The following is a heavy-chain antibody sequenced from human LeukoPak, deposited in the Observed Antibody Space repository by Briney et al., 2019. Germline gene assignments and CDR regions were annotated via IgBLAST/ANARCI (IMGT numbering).Heavy chain of an antibody. Sequence: PGWSLRLSCAASGFTFSSYAMSWIRQAPGKGLEWVSAISGSGGSTYYADSVKGRFTISRDNSKNTLYLQMNSLRAEDTAVYYCAKVHHIVVVPAALDYWGQGTLVTVSS. CDR1: GFTFSSYA. CDR3: AKVHHIVVVPAALDY. J-gene: IGHJ4*02. V-gene: IGHV3-23*01. D-gene: IGHD2-2*01. CDR2: ISGSGGST.